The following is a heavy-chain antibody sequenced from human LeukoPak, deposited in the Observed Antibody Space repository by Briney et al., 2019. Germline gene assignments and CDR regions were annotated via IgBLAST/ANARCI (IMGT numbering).Heavy chain of an antibody. V-gene: IGHV3-48*03. CDR3: ARRGNSYGYYFDY. CDR1: GFTFSRYE. J-gene: IGHJ4*02. D-gene: IGHD5-18*01. CDR2: ISSSGNTI. Sequence: PGGSLRLSCAASGFTFSRYEMNWVRQAPGKGLEWVSYISSSGNTIYCADSVKGRFTISRDNAKNSLDLQMNSLRAEDTAVYYCARRGNSYGYYFDYWGQGSLVTVSS.